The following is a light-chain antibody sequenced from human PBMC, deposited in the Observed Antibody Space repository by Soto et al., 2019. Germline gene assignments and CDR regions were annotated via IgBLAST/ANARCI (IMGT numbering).Light chain of an antibody. CDR3: QQYNNWPGT. CDR2: GAS. CDR1: QSFSSN. V-gene: IGKV3-15*01. J-gene: IGKJ1*01. Sequence: EIVMTQSPATLSVSPGARATISCRASQSFSSNLAWYQQKPGQAPRLLIYGASTRATGIPARFSGSGSGTEFTLTISSLQSEDFAVYYCQQYNNWPGTFGQGTKVEIK.